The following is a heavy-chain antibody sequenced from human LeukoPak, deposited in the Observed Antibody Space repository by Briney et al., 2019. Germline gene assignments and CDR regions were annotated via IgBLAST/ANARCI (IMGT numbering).Heavy chain of an antibody. Sequence: GESLKISCKGSGYSFTSYWIGWGRQMPGKGLEWMGIFYPGDSDTRYSPSFQGQVTISADKSISTAYLQWSSLKASDTAMYYCARHPHCSGGSCYSDWFDPWGQGTLVTVSS. CDR2: FYPGDSDT. CDR3: ARHPHCSGGSCYSDWFDP. V-gene: IGHV5-51*01. CDR1: GYSFTSYW. D-gene: IGHD2-15*01. J-gene: IGHJ5*02.